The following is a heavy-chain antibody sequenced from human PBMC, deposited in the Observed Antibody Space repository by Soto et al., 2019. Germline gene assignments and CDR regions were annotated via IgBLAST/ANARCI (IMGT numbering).Heavy chain of an antibody. D-gene: IGHD1-1*01. CDR1: GFTFSSYS. CDR3: AKGIGQLGLNWFDL. CDR2: ISSSGGYI. V-gene: IGHV3-21*01. J-gene: IGHJ5*02. Sequence: GGSLRLSCAASGFTFSSYSMNWVRQAPGKGLEWVSAISSSGGYIYYADSVKGRFTISRDNAKNSLYLQMNSLRAEDTAVYYCAKGIGQLGLNWFDLWGQGTVVTV.